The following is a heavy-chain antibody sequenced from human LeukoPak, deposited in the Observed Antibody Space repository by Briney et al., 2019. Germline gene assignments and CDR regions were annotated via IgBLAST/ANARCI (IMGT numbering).Heavy chain of an antibody. D-gene: IGHD3-22*01. CDR1: GFTFSNYE. CDR2: MTSSGSSI. CDR3: AGQYGVIVVA. Sequence: PGGSLRLSCAASGFTFSNYEMSWVRQAPGKGLEWVSSMTSSGSSIYYADSVKGRFTISRDNAKNSLYLQMNSLRAEDTAVYYCAGQYGVIVVAGGQGTLVTVSS. J-gene: IGHJ4*02. V-gene: IGHV3-48*03.